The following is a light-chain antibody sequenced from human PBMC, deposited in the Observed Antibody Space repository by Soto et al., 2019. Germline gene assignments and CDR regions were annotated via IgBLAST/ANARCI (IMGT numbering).Light chain of an antibody. Sequence: DIRMTQSPSSLSASVGDRVTITCRASQSITIYLNWYQQKPGKAPKLLIFATSSLQSGVPSRFSGSGSGTDFTLTISSLQPEDLATYYCQQSLTTPLTLGGGTKVDLK. V-gene: IGKV1-39*01. CDR1: QSITIY. J-gene: IGKJ4*01. CDR3: QQSLTTPLT. CDR2: ATS.